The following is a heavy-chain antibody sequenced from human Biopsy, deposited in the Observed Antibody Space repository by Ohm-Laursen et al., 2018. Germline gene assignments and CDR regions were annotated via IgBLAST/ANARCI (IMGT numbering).Heavy chain of an antibody. Sequence: ASVKVSCKASGYTFTTYYIHWVRQAPGQGLEWLGGNIPILGTGNYAQKFQGRVTVAADTSTSTATMELRSLRSDDTAVYYCATKLTGYFHHWGQGTLVTVSS. V-gene: IGHV1-69*06. CDR1: GYTFTTYY. CDR3: ATKLTGYFHH. J-gene: IGHJ1*01. CDR2: NIPILGTG. D-gene: IGHD3-9*01.